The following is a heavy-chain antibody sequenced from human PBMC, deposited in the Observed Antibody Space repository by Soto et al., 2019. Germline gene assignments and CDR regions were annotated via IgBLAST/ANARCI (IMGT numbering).Heavy chain of an antibody. Sequence: QVQLVQSGPEVKKPGSSVKVSCKTSGGTLSSFITYPINWVRQAPGQGPGWMGGIVPNVGKVNYAQRCQGRVKMTAEKYTGTSYMELNNLRSEDTALYYCARRDTSGFLRYFDTWGQGTLVTVS. V-gene: IGHV1-69*06. CDR1: GGTLSSFITYP. D-gene: IGHD3-3*01. J-gene: IGHJ4*02. CDR3: ARRDTSGFLRYFDT. CDR2: IVPNVGKV.